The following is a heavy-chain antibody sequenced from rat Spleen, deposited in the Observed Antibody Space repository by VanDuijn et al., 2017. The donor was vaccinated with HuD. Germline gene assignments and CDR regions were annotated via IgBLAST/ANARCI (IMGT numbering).Heavy chain of an antibody. J-gene: IGHJ3*01. Sequence: EVQLVESDGGLVQPGRSLKLSCAASGFTFSDYYMAWVRQAPTKGLEWVTTISSDGGRNFYRDSVKGRFTISRDNAKSSLYLQMDSLRSEDTATYYCKRHDYPGIPTNCFAYWGQGTLVTVSS. D-gene: IGHD1-4*01. V-gene: IGHV5-29*01. CDR3: KRHDYPGIPTNCFAY. CDR1: GFTFSDYY. CDR2: ISSDGGRN.